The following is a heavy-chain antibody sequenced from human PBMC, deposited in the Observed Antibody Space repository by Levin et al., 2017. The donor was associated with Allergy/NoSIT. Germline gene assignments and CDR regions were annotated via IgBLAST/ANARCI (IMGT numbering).Heavy chain of an antibody. CDR2: INGGGGST. D-gene: IGHD6-13*01. CDR3: AKQAGDSSSWVPDY. Sequence: GGSLRLSCAASGFTFSSYAMSWVRQAPGKGLEWVSAINGGGGSTYYADSVKGRFTISRDNSKNTLYLQMNSLRAEDTAVYYCAKQAGDSSSWVPDYWGQGTLVTVSS. J-gene: IGHJ4*02. V-gene: IGHV3-23*01. CDR1: GFTFSSYA.